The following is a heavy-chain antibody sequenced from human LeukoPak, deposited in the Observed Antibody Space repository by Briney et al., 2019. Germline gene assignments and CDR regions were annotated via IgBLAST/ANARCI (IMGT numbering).Heavy chain of an antibody. Sequence: GGSLRLSCAASGFTFDDYAMHWVRQAPGKGLEWVSGISWNSGSIGYADSVKGRFTISGDNAKNSLYLQMNSLRAEDTALYYCAKGPSSGWYYFDYWGQGTLVTVSS. J-gene: IGHJ4*02. CDR2: ISWNSGSI. D-gene: IGHD6-19*01. CDR3: AKGPSSGWYYFDY. V-gene: IGHV3-9*01. CDR1: GFTFDDYA.